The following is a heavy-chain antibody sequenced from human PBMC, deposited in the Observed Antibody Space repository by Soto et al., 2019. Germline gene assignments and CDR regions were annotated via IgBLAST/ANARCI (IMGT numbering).Heavy chain of an antibody. V-gene: IGHV4-39*01. J-gene: IGHJ4*02. CDR2: IYYSGST. CDR1: GGSISSSSYY. Sequence: SETLSLTCTVSGGSISSSSYYWGWIRHPPGKGLEWIGSIYYSGSTYYNPSLKSRVTISVDTSKNQFSLKLSSVTAADTAVYYCASLYYYDSSGYQTLYYFDYWGQGTLVTVSS. CDR3: ASLYYYDSSGYQTLYYFDY. D-gene: IGHD3-22*01.